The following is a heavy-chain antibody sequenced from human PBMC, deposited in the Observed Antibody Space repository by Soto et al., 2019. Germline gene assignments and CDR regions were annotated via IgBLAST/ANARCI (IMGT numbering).Heavy chain of an antibody. CDR1: GYSFTSYW. V-gene: IGHV5-51*01. Sequence: PGESLKISCKVSGYSFTSYWIGWVRQMPGKGLEWMGIIYPGDSDTRYSPSFQGQVTISADKSISTAYLQWSSLKASDTAMYYCARHSEFYDILPGYYIGYYYYGMDVWGQGTTVTVSS. CDR2: IYPGDSDT. D-gene: IGHD3-9*01. CDR3: ARHSEFYDILPGYYIGYYYYGMDV. J-gene: IGHJ6*02.